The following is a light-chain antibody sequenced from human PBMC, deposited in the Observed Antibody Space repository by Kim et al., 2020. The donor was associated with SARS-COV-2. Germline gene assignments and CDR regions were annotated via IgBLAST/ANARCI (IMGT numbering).Light chain of an antibody. V-gene: IGLV3-19*01. CDR1: SLRSYF. CDR2: GRN. Sequence: VALGPTVRITCQGDSLRSYFATWDQQRPRPASVLVIYGRNNRPSGIPDRVSGSSSGNTASLTISGAQAEDEADFYCQSRDSGGNVLFGGGTQLTVL. CDR3: QSRDSGGNVL. J-gene: IGLJ2*01.